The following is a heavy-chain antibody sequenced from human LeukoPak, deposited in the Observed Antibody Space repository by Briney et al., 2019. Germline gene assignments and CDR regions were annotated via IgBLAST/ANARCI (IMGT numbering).Heavy chain of an antibody. J-gene: IGHJ3*02. D-gene: IGHD3-22*01. V-gene: IGHV4-31*03. CDR1: GGSLSSGGYY. Sequence: SETLSLTCTVSGGSLSSGGYYWSWLRQHPGTGLEWIGYIYYSGSTYYNPSLKSRVTISVDTSKNQFSLKLSSVTAADTAVYYCARAGDSSGYLIQEGVYAFDIWGQGTMVTVSS. CDR3: ARAGDSSGYLIQEGVYAFDI. CDR2: IYYSGST.